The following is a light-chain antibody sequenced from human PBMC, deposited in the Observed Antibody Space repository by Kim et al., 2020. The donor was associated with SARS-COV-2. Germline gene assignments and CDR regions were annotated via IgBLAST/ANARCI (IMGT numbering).Light chain of an antibody. CDR3: QLWDSGSDHVI. Sequence: SYELTQPPSVSVAPGKTATIICGGDTIGRRTVHWYQQKPGQAPVVVIYDNTDRPSGIPERFSGSNSGNTATLTISRAEAGDEADYYCQLWDSGSDHVIFGGGTQLTVL. V-gene: IGLV3-21*03. CDR2: DNT. J-gene: IGLJ2*01. CDR1: TIGRRT.